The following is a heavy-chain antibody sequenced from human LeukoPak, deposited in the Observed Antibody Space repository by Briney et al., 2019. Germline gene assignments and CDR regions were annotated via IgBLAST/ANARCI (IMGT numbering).Heavy chain of an antibody. CDR1: GFTFSTYW. CDR2: INQGGSVK. D-gene: IGHD5/OR15-5a*01. Sequence: PGGSLRLSCAACGFTFSTYWMSWVRQPPGKGLEWVANINQGGSVKQHVDSVEGRFTASRDNAKNSLFLQMNSLRAEDTAVYYCVRLSRSVPNDYWGQGTLVTVSS. V-gene: IGHV3-7*01. J-gene: IGHJ4*02. CDR3: VRLSRSVPNDY.